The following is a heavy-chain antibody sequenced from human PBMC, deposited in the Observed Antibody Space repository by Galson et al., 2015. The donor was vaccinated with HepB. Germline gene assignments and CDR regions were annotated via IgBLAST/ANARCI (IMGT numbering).Heavy chain of an antibody. Sequence: SVKVSCKASGYTFTSYGISWVRQAPGQGLEWMGWISAYNGNTNYAQKLQGRVTMTKDTSTSTAYMELRSLRSDDTAVYYCARMRKAECSGLSSLGYYYYDMDVWGRGTTVTVSS. J-gene: IGHJ6*03. CDR1: GYTFTSYG. V-gene: IGHV1-18*01. CDR3: ARMRKAECSGLSSLGYYYYDMDV. D-gene: IGHD6-25*01. CDR2: ISAYNGNT.